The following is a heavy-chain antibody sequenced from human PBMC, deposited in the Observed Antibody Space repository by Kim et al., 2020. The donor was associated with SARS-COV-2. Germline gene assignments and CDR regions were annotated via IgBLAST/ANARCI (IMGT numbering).Heavy chain of an antibody. D-gene: IGHD2-15*01. V-gene: IGHV3-23*01. Sequence: VKGRFTISRDNSKNTLYLQMNSLRAEDTAVYYCAKDGIVVVVAASNWFDPWGQGTLVTVSS. J-gene: IGHJ5*02. CDR3: AKDGIVVVVAASNWFDP.